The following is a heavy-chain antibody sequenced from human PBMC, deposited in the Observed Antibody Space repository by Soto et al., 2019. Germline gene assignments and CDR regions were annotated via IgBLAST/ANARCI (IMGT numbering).Heavy chain of an antibody. CDR2: IYYSGST. CDR3: ARGRKSFGSRGRYYTDYYLDY. CDR1: GGTISSYY. V-gene: IGHV4-59*01. Sequence: GTLPLPCTGSGGTISSYYWSWIRQPPGKGLEWIGYIYYSGSTNYNPSLKSRVTISVDTSKNQFSLQLSSVTAADTAVYYCARGRKSFGSRGRYYTDYYLDYSGQRPLLIDYS. D-gene: IGHD3-22*01. J-gene: IGHJ4*01.